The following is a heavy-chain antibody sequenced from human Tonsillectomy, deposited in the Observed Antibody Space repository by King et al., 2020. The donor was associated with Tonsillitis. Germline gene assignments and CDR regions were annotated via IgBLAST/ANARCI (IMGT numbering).Heavy chain of an antibody. Sequence: QLQESGPGLVKPSETLSLTCTVSGGSISSYYWSWIRQPPGKGLEWIGYIYYSGSTNYNPSLKSRVTISVDTSKNQFSLKLSSVTAADTAVYYCARGAGYYDSRPFDYWGKGTLVTVSS. J-gene: IGHJ4*02. D-gene: IGHD3-22*01. CDR3: ARGAGYYDSRPFDY. CDR2: IYYSGST. CDR1: GGSISSYY. V-gene: IGHV4-59*01.